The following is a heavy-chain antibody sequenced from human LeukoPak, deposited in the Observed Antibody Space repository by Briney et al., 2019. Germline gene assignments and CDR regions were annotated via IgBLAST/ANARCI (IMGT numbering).Heavy chain of an antibody. D-gene: IGHD1-26*01. CDR3: AREGGSYNCFDP. J-gene: IGHJ5*02. CDR2: IYASGST. V-gene: IGHV4-4*07. CDR1: GRSMSTYY. Sequence: SETLSLTCTVSGRSMSTYYWNWIRQPAGKGLEWIGRIYASGSTDYNPSLKSRLTMSVDTSKNQFSLTLTSVTAADTAIYYCAREGGSYNCFDPWGHGTLVTVSS.